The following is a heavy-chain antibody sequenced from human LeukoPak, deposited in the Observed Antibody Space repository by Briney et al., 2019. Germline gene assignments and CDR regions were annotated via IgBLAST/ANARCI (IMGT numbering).Heavy chain of an antibody. V-gene: IGHV3-48*03. CDR3: ARPPTRQQLVLTNWFDP. Sequence: GGSLRLSCAASGFTFSGYEMNWVRQAPGKGLEWVSYISSSGSTIYYADSVKGRFTISRDNAKNSLYLQMNSLRAEDTAVYYCARPPTRQQLVLTNWFDPWGQGTLVTVSS. CDR2: ISSSGSTI. J-gene: IGHJ5*02. D-gene: IGHD6-13*01. CDR1: GFTFSGYE.